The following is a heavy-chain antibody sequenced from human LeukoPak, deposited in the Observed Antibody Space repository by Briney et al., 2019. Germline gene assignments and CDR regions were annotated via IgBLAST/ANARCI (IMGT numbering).Heavy chain of an antibody. CDR1: GGSISSSSYY. D-gene: IGHD3-22*01. CDR2: IYYSGST. CDR3: ARVFITMIVVDKNWFDP. Sequence: SETLSFTCTVSGGSISSSSYYWGWIRQPPGKGLEWIGSIYYSGSTYYNPSLKSRVTISVDTSKNQFSLKLSSVTAADTAVYYCARVFITMIVVDKNWFDPWGQGTLVTVSS. J-gene: IGHJ5*02. V-gene: IGHV4-39*01.